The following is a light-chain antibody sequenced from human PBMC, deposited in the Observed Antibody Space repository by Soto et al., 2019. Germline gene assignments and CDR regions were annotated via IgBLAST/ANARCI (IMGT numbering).Light chain of an antibody. V-gene: IGKV1-9*01. CDR2: PAS. CDR3: QHLHTYPFS. Sequence: DIQLTQSPSFLSASVGDRVTVSCRASQDISTSLAWFQQKAGKVPQLLVYPASTLQDGVPSRFSGSGSGTYFTLTINSLQAEDFATYYCQHLHTYPFSFGPGTKLDIK. CDR1: QDISTS. J-gene: IGKJ2*03.